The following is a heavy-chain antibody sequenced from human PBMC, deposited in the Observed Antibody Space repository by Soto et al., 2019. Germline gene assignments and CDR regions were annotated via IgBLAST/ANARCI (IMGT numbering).Heavy chain of an antibody. CDR1: GGTFSIYA. CDR2: IIPIFGTA. J-gene: IGHJ6*02. Sequence: SVKVSCKASGGTFSIYAISCVRQSPLQWLEWMGGIIPIFGTANYAQKFQGRVTITADESTSTAYMELSSLRSEDTAVYYCARDFSSSSNYYYGMDVWGQGTTVTVSS. CDR3: ARDFSSSSNYYYGMDV. V-gene: IGHV1-69*13. D-gene: IGHD6-6*01.